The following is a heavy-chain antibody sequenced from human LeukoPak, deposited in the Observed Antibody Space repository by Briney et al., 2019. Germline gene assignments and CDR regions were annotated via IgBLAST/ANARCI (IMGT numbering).Heavy chain of an antibody. CDR1: GFSFSSYA. V-gene: IGHV3-23*01. D-gene: IGHD2-21*01. CDR3: ARHIPFDC. J-gene: IGHJ4*02. Sequence: GGSLRLSCAASGFSFSSYAMTWARQAPVKGLEWVSAISGDGTRTYYADSVKGRFTISRDNAKNSLYLQMDSLRAEDTAVYYCARHIPFDCWGQGTLVTVSS. CDR2: ISGDGTRT.